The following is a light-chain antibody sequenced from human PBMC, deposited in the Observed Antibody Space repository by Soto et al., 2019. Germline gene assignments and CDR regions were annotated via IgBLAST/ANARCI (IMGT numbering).Light chain of an antibody. J-gene: IGLJ1*01. CDR1: SSDIGYYNY. CDR2: QVT. V-gene: IGLV2-14*01. Sequence: QSVLTQPDSVSGSPEQSITISCTGTSSDIGYYNYVSWFQQRPGKAPKLIISQVTNRASGISTRFSGSKSGNTASLTIPGLQADDDVLYYCSSNKIVSTYASGSGTKV. CDR3: SSNKIVSTYA.